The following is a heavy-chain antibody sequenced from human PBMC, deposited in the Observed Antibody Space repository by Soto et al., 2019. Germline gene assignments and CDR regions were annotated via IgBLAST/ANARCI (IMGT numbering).Heavy chain of an antibody. V-gene: IGHV4-39*01. J-gene: IGHJ4*02. CDR2: IYYSGST. CDR1: GGSISSSSYY. D-gene: IGHD6-19*01. Sequence: QLQLQESGPGLVKPSETLSLTCTVSGGSISSSSYYWGWIRQPPGKGLEWIGSIYYSGSTYYNPSLKSRVTISVDTSKNQFSLKLSSVTAADTAVYYCARQGGSGWKFDYWGQGTLVTVSS. CDR3: ARQGGSGWKFDY.